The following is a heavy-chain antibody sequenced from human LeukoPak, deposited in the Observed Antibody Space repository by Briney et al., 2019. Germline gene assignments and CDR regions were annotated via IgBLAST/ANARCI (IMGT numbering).Heavy chain of an antibody. D-gene: IGHD3-9*01. Sequence: GASVKVSCKASGYTFSSDGISWVRQAPGQGLEWMGWISAYNGNTNYAQKLQGRVTMTTDTSTSTAYMELRSLRSDDTAVYYCARFSARYFDWLLPNDYWGQGTLVTVSS. V-gene: IGHV1-18*01. CDR1: GYTFSSDG. J-gene: IGHJ4*02. CDR2: ISAYNGNT. CDR3: ARFSARYFDWLLPNDY.